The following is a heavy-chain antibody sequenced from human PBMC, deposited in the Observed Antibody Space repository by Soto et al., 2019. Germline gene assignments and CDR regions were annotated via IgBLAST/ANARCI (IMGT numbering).Heavy chain of an antibody. CDR1: GDTFAFYS. CDR3: ATSYGSGYRAFDY. CDR2: INPILSMS. Sequence: QVQLVQSGAEVKRPGSSVKVSCKASGDTFAFYSINWVRQAPGLGLEWMGRINPILSMSNYAQRFQGRVTMSGDKSTSTAYMLLNSLRPEDTAIYYCATSYGSGYRAFDYWVQGALVSVSS. V-gene: IGHV1-69*02. D-gene: IGHD3-10*01. J-gene: IGHJ4*02.